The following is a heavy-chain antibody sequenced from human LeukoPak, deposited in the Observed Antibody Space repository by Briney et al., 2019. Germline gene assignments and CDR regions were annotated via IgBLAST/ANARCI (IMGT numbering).Heavy chain of an antibody. Sequence: PGGSLSLSWAPSGFTFSSYWMHWVRQGPGKGLVWVSRISSDGSSTSYADSVKGRFTISRDNAKNTLYLQMNSLRAEDTAVYYCARLKSGTPDYWGQGTLVTVSS. CDR3: ARLKSGTPDY. J-gene: IGHJ4*02. CDR2: ISSDGSST. D-gene: IGHD1-26*01. V-gene: IGHV3-74*01. CDR1: GFTFSSYW.